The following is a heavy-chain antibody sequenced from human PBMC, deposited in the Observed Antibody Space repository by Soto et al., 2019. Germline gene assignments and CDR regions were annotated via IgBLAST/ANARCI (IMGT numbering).Heavy chain of an antibody. V-gene: IGHV3-15*07. J-gene: IGHJ1*01. CDR2: IKSQIDGGTT. CDR3: ATGRGY. CDR1: GFTFSHAW. D-gene: IGHD3-10*01. Sequence: EVQLVESGEGLVKPGGSLTLSCAASGFTFSHAWMNWVRQAPGKGLEWVGRIKSQIDGGTTDYAAPVKGRFTISRDDSKTTLYLLMNSLKTEDTALYYCATGRGYWGQGTLVTVSS.